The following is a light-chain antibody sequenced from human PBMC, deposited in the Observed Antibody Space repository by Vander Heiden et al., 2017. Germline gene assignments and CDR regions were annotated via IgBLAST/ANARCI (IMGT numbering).Light chain of an antibody. V-gene: IGKV1-39*01. J-gene: IGKJ4*01. CDR3: QQTDSTPIT. Sequence: DIQMTQSPSTLSASVGDRVTITCRASQSISKYLSWYQQKPGRAPKLLIYDASSLQSGVPSRISDRGSGTDFTLTISSLQPDDFATYCCQQTDSTPITFGGGTKVAIK. CDR1: QSISKY. CDR2: DAS.